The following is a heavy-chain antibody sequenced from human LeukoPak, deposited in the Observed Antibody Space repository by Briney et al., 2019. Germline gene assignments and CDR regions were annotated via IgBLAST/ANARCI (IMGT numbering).Heavy chain of an antibody. J-gene: IGHJ6*03. CDR2: ISGSAGST. V-gene: IGHV3-23*01. Sequence: PGGSLRLSCPASGFTLTSYGMSWVRQAPGKGLEWVSGISGSAGSTHYADSVKGRFTISRDNSKNTLYLQMNNLRTEDTAVYYCAKEGRRNFGSGSYYEGNFMDVWGKGTTVTVSS. CDR3: AKEGRRNFGSGSYYEGNFMDV. CDR1: GFTLTSYG. D-gene: IGHD3-10*01.